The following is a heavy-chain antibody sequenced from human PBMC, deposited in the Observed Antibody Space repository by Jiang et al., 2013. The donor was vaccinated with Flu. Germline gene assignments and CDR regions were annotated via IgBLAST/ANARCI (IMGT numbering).Heavy chain of an antibody. Sequence: QTLSLTCDISGDSVSSNSAAWNWIRQSPSRGLEWLGRTYYRSKWYNDYAESLRGRIIINPDTSQNHFSLQLNSVTPEDTAVYYCARGVGTWYNWNFFDYWGQGTLVTVSS. CDR1: GDSVSSNSAA. CDR3: ARGVGTWYNWNFFDY. CDR2: TYYRSKWYN. D-gene: IGHD1-7*01. J-gene: IGHJ4*02. V-gene: IGHV6-1*01.